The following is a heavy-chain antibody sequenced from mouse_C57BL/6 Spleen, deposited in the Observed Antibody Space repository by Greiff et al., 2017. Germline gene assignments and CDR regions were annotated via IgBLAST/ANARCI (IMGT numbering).Heavy chain of an antibody. Sequence: QVQLQQSGAELVKPGASVKISCKASGYAFSSYWMNWVKQRPGKGLEWIGQIYPGDGDTNYNGKFKGKATLTAAKSSSTAYMQLSSLTTEDSAVNFCARSTAYSGYDVPFAYWGQGTLVTVSA. CDR1: GYAFSSYW. CDR3: ARSTAYSGYDVPFAY. CDR2: IYPGDGDT. D-gene: IGHD2-9*01. J-gene: IGHJ3*01. V-gene: IGHV1-80*01.